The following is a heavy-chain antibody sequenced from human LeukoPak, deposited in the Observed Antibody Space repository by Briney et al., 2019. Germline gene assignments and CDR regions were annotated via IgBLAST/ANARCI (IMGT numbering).Heavy chain of an antibody. D-gene: IGHD4-11*01. Sequence: ASLNGSCKTSGYTFTEYYIRWVRQAPGQGLEWIGWINPNSGETNSAQKFQGRITMTGDTSISTAYMELRRVTSDDTAVYYCARDRDYSDTERGFDYWGQGTLVTVSS. CDR1: GYTFTEYY. V-gene: IGHV1-2*02. J-gene: IGHJ4*02. CDR2: INPNSGET. CDR3: ARDRDYSDTERGFDY.